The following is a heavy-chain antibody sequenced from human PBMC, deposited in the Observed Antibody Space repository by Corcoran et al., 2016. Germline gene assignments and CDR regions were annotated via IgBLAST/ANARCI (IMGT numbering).Heavy chain of an antibody. V-gene: IGHV1-46*01. Sequence: QVQLVQSGAEVKKPGASVKVSCKASGYTFTSYYMHWVRQAPGQGLEWMGIINPSGGSTSYAQKFQGRVTMTRHTSTSTVYMELSSLRSEDTAVYYCARDQRWNGDQTTYYSGMDVCGQGTTFTVSS. CDR3: ARDQRWNGDQTTYYSGMDV. CDR1: GYTFTSYY. CDR2: INPSGGST. J-gene: IGHJ6*02. D-gene: IGHD4-17*01.